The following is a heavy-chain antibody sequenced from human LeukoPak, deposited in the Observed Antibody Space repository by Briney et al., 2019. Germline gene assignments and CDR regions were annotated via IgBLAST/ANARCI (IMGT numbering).Heavy chain of an antibody. CDR2: IYTSGST. D-gene: IGHD3-3*01. CDR1: GGSISSYY. J-gene: IGHJ3*02. Sequence: SETLSLTCTVPGGSISSYYLSWIRQPPGKGLEWIGYIYTSGSTNYNPSLKSRVTISVDTSKNQFSLKVSSVTAADTAVYYCARRSGYYDFWSGYPYDAFDIWGQGTMVTVSS. V-gene: IGHV4-4*09. CDR3: ARRSGYYDFWSGYPYDAFDI.